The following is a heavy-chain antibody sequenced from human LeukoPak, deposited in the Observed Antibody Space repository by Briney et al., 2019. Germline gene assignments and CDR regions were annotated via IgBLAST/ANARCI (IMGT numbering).Heavy chain of an antibody. Sequence: QSGGSLRLSCAASGFTFSSYAMSWVRQAPGKGLEWVSAISGSGGSTYYADSVKGRFTISRDNSKNTLYLQMNSLRAEDTAVYYCALGTSSSWYGFGYWGQGTLVTVSS. CDR1: GFTFSSYA. CDR3: ALGTSSSWYGFGY. J-gene: IGHJ4*02. CDR2: ISGSGGST. V-gene: IGHV3-23*01. D-gene: IGHD6-13*01.